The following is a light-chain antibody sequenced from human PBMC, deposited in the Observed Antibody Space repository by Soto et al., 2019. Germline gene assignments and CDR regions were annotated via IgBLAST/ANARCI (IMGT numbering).Light chain of an antibody. Sequence: EMVLTQSPATLSLSPGEIASLSFVASQSVSSSYLAWYQQKPGLAPRLLIYDASSRATGIPDRFSGSGSGTDFTLTISRLEPEDFAVYYCQQYGSSPQTFGQGTKVDIK. CDR1: QSVSSSY. V-gene: IGKV3D-20*01. CDR2: DAS. CDR3: QQYGSSPQT. J-gene: IGKJ1*01.